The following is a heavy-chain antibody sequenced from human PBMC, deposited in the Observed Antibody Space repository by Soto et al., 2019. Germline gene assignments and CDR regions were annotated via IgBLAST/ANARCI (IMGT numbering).Heavy chain of an antibody. CDR3: AKDCASSRCFYFDY. CDR1: GFTFSSYA. D-gene: IGHD6-19*01. V-gene: IGHV3-23*01. CDR2: ISGSGGST. Sequence: EVQLLESGGGLVQPGGSLRLSCAASGFTFSSYAMSWVRQAPGKGLEWVSAISGSGGSTYYADSVKGRFTISRDNSKNTMYLQMKSLRAEKTALYYLAKDCASSRCFYFDYLGQGNLVNGSS. J-gene: IGHJ4*02.